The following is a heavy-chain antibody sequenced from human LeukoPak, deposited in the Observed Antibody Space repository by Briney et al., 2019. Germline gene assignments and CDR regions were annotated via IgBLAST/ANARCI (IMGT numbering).Heavy chain of an antibody. D-gene: IGHD3-22*01. CDR2: INPNSGGT. V-gene: IGHV1-2*02. CDR1: GYTFTGYY. CDR3: ARSYYYDSSVFDY. J-gene: IGHJ4*02. Sequence: ASVTVSCKASGYTFTGYYMHWVRQAPGQGLEWMGWINPNSGGTNYAQKFQGRVTMTRDTSISTAYMELSRLRSDDTAVYYCARSYYYDSSVFDYWGQGTLVTVSS.